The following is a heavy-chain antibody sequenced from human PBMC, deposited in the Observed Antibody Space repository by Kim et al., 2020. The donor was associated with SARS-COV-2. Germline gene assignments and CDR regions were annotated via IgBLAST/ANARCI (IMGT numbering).Heavy chain of an antibody. J-gene: IGHJ6*02. Sequence: GGSLRLSCAASGFTFSSYAMHWVRQAPGKGLEWVAVISYDGSNKYYADSVKGRFTISRDNSKNTLYLQMNSLRAEDTAVYYCARDQDKYYYYYGMDVWGQGTTVTVSS. D-gene: IGHD2-15*01. V-gene: IGHV3-30-3*01. CDR1: GFTFSSYA. CDR3: ARDQDKYYYYYGMDV. CDR2: ISYDGSNK.